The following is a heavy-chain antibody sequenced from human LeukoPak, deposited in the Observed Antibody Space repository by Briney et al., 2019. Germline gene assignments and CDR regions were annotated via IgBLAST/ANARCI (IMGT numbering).Heavy chain of an antibody. Sequence: GGSLRLSCAASGFTVSSNYMSWVRQAPGKGLEWVSVIYSGGSTYYADSVKGRFTISRDNAKNSLYLQMNSLRAEDTAVYYCARVLRLGELSLLDYWGQGTLVTVSS. CDR2: IYSGGST. CDR3: ARVLRLGELSLLDY. V-gene: IGHV3-53*01. J-gene: IGHJ4*02. D-gene: IGHD3-16*02. CDR1: GFTVSSNY.